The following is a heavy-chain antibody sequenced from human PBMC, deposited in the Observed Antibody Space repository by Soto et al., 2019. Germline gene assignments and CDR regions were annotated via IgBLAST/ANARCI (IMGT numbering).Heavy chain of an antibody. J-gene: IGHJ4*02. D-gene: IGHD1-1*01. CDR3: ARELASGNHDF. CDR2: IMPIFEKS. Sequence: QVQLVQSEAEVKKPGSSLRLSCRTSGGTFNSYTINWVRRAPGQGLEWVGGIMPIFEKSNYAQKFLGRVTITAEESTSTAYLELSGLTSDDTAVYYCARELASGNHDFWGQGTPVTVSS. V-gene: IGHV1-69*01. CDR1: GGTFNSYT.